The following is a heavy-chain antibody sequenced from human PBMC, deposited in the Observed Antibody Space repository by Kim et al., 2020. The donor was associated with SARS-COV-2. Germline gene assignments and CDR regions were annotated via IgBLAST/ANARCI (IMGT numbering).Heavy chain of an antibody. CDR2: IYYSGST. J-gene: IGHJ4*02. CDR3: ARDGSLSPHLYGVDY. V-gene: IGHV4-31*03. CDR1: GGSISSGGYY. Sequence: SETLSLTCTVSGGSISSGGYYWSWIRQHPGKGLEWIGYIYYSGSTYYNPSLKSRVTISVDTSKNQFSLKLSSVTAADTAVYYCARDGSLSPHLYGVDYWGQGTLVTVSS. D-gene: IGHD4-17*01.